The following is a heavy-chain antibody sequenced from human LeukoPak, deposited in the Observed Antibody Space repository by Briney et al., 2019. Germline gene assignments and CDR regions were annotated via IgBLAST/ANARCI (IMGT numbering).Heavy chain of an antibody. CDR1: GFTFSDHY. J-gene: IGHJ5*02. Sequence: PGGSLRLSCEASGFTFSDHYMSWIRQAPGKGLEWLSYITSSSTTTPYADSVKGRFTVSRDNAKNSLYLQMNGLRADDTAVYYCVRGAGPLFDPWGQGTLVTVSS. CDR3: VRGAGPLFDP. CDR2: ITSSSTTT. V-gene: IGHV3-11*01.